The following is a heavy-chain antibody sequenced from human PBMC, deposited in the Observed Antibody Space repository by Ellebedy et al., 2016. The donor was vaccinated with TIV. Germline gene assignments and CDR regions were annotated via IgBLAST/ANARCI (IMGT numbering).Heavy chain of an antibody. J-gene: IGHJ3*02. CDR2: INPNSGGT. D-gene: IGHD4-17*01. Sequence: AASVKVSCKASGYTFTGYYMHWVRQAPGQGLEWMGWINPNSGGTNYAQKFQGWVTMTRDTSISTAYMELSRLRSDDTAVYYCARDMFDYGPYGDAFDIWGQGTMVTVSS. CDR3: ARDMFDYGPYGDAFDI. CDR1: GYTFTGYY. V-gene: IGHV1-2*04.